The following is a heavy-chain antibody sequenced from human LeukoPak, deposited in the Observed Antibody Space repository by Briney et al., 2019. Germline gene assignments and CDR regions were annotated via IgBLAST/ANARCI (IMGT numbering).Heavy chain of an antibody. CDR1: GGSISSYY. J-gene: IGHJ5*02. D-gene: IGHD4-17*01. V-gene: IGHV4-59*01. CDR3: ARGSRDYGEYGDWFDP. CDR2: IYYSGGT. Sequence: PSETLSLTCTVSGGSISSYYWSWIRQPPGKGLEWIGYIYYSGGTNYNPSLKSRVTISVDTSKNQFSLKLSSVTAADTAVYYCARGSRDYGEYGDWFDPWGQGTLVTVSS.